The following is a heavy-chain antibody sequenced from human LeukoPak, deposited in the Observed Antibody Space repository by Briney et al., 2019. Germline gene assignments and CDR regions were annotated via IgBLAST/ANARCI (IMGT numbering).Heavy chain of an antibody. J-gene: IGHJ6*02. Sequence: ASVKVSCKASGYTFTSYAMHWVRQAPGQRLEWMGWINAGNGNTKYSQKFQGRVTITRDTSASTAYMELSSLRSEDTAVYYCAREQGRGRSKPYYYYGMDVWGQGTTVIVSS. D-gene: IGHD3-10*01. CDR1: GYTFTSYA. CDR3: AREQGRGRSKPYYYYGMDV. V-gene: IGHV1-3*01. CDR2: INAGNGNT.